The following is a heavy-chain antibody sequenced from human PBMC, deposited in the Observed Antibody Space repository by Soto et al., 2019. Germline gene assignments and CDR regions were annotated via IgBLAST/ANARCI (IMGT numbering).Heavy chain of an antibody. V-gene: IGHV4-4*07. CDR1: GGSMRSYY. J-gene: IGHJ4*02. Sequence: NPSETLSLTSSVSGGSMRSYYWGWIRQPAGEGLKWIGRIYTSGSTNYNPSLKSRVTMSVDTSKNQFSLKLSSVTAADTAVYYCARGGFSYGYDYWGQGTLVTVSS. D-gene: IGHD5-18*01. CDR3: ARGGFSYGYDY. CDR2: IYTSGST.